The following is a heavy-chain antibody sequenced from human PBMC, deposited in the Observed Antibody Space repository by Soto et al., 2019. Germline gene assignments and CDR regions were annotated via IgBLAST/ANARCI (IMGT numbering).Heavy chain of an antibody. CDR3: ARDRRDGYKSHFDY. J-gene: IGHJ4*02. CDR2: ISSSSSYI. V-gene: IGHV3-21*01. CDR1: GFTFSSYS. Sequence: EVQLVESGGGLVKPGGSLRLSCAASGFTFSSYSMNWVRQAPGKGLEWVSSISSSSSYIYYADSVKGRFTISRDNAKNSVYLQMNSLRAEDTAVYYCARDRRDGYKSHFDYWGQGTLVTVSS. D-gene: IGHD5-12*01.